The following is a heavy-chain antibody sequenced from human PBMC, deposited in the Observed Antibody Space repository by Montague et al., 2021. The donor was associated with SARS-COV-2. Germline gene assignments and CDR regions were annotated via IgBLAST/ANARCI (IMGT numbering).Heavy chain of an antibody. Sequence: SETLSLTCTVSGYSINSNYYWGWIRQPPGKGLEWIGCSYHSRTTHYHPSLKSRVTISLDTSNNHFSLKVTSVTAADTAVYYCARAPYYGPGKPYQFDYWGREPWSPSPQ. D-gene: IGHD3-10*01. CDR3: ARAPYYGPGKPYQFDY. CDR1: GYSINSNYY. CDR2: SYHSRTT. V-gene: IGHV4-38-2*02. J-gene: IGHJ4*02.